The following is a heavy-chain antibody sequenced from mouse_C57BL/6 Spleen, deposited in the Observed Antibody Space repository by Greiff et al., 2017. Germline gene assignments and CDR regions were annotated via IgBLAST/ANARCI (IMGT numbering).Heavy chain of an antibody. J-gene: IGHJ1*03. CDR1: GFTFSDYY. CDR2: INYDGSST. V-gene: IGHV5-16*01. D-gene: IGHD1-1*01. CDR3: ARALYGSSYFDV. Sequence: EVQLQESEGGLVQPGSSMKLSCTASGFTFSDYYMAWVRQVPEKGLEWVANINYDGSSTYYLDSLKSRFIISRDNAKNILYLQMSSLKSEDTATYYCARALYGSSYFDVWGTGTTVTVSS.